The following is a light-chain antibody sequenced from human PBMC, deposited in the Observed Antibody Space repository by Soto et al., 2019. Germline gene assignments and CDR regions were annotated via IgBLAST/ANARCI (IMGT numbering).Light chain of an antibody. CDR1: SSDVGAYNY. V-gene: IGLV2-14*01. Sequence: QSVLTQPASVSGSPGQSITISCTGASSDVGAYNYVSWYQQHPGKAPKLMLYEVSNRPSGVSNRFSGSKSGNTASLTISGLQAEDEADYYCASYTNSSPFYVFGTGTKVTVL. CDR3: ASYTNSSPFYV. J-gene: IGLJ1*01. CDR2: EVS.